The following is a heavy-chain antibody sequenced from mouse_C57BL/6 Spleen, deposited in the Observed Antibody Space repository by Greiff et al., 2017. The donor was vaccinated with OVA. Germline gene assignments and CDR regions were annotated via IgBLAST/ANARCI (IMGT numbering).Heavy chain of an antibody. CDR2: ISNGGGST. D-gene: IGHD2-12*01. CDR3: ARGDDDAMDY. Sequence: EVHLVESGGGLVQPGGSLKLSCAASGFTFSDYYMYWVRQTPEKRLEWVAYISNGGGSTYYPDTVKGRFTISRDNAKNTLYLQMSRLKSEDTAMYYCARGDDDAMDYWGQGTSVTVSS. J-gene: IGHJ4*01. V-gene: IGHV5-12*01. CDR1: GFTFSDYY.